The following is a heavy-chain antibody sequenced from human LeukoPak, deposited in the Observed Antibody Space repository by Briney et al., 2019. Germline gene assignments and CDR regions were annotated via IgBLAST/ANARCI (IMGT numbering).Heavy chain of an antibody. V-gene: IGHV4-4*07. CDR3: ARESKTYDGSGYYHDS. CDR2: IYTSGNI. CDR1: GGSISNYY. D-gene: IGHD3-22*01. J-gene: IGHJ4*02. Sequence: SETLSLTCTVAGGSISNYYWSWIRLPARKGLEWIGRIYTSGNIDYNPSLKSRVTMSVDTSRNQFSLKLWSVTAADTAVFYCARESKTYDGSGYYHDSWGQGTLVTVSS.